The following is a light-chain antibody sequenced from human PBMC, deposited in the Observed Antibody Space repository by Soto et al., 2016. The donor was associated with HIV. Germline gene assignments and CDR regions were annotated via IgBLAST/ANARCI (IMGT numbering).Light chain of an antibody. CDR1: QGISNS. J-gene: IGKJ2*01. V-gene: IGKV1-NL1*01. CDR2: AAS. CDR3: QQYYSTLGDT. Sequence: DIQMTQSPSSLSASVGDRVTITCRASQGISNSLAWYQQKPGKAPKLLLYAASRLESGVPSRFSGSGSGTDYTLTISSLQPEDFATYYCQQYYSTLGDTFGQGTKAGDQT.